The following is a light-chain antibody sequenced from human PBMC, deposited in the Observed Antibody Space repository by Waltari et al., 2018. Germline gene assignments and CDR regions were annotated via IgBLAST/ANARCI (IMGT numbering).Light chain of an antibody. CDR2: AGS. J-gene: IGLJ3*02. V-gene: IGLV2-23*01. CDR1: SRDVGSYHL. Sequence: QSALTQPASVSGSPGPSITIFCTGTSRDVGSYHLFSWYQQYPGKAPKLMIYAGSKRPSGVSNRFSGAKSGNTASLTISGLQAEDEADYYCCSYAGSTSWVFGGGTKLTVL. CDR3: CSYAGSTSWV.